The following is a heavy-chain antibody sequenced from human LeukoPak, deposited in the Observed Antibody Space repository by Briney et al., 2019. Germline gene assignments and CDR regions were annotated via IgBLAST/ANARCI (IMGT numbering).Heavy chain of an antibody. V-gene: IGHV5-51*01. D-gene: IGHD6-13*01. Sequence: GESLKISCKVSGYSFTSYWIGWVRQMPGKGLEWMGIIYPGDSDTRYSPSFQGQVTISADKSISTAYLQWSSLKASDTAMYYCARRAFPGYSSSWYYFDYWGQGTLVTVSS. CDR2: IYPGDSDT. CDR1: GYSFTSYW. J-gene: IGHJ4*02. CDR3: ARRAFPGYSSSWYYFDY.